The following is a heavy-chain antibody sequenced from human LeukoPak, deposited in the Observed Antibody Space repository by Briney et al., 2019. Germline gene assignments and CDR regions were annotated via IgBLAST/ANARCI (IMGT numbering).Heavy chain of an antibody. D-gene: IGHD2/OR15-2a*01. J-gene: IGHJ4*02. V-gene: IGHV4-39*01. CDR3: ARRVIAATLDY. Sequence: SETLSLTCTVSGGSISSSGYYWGWIRQPPGKGLEWIGSISYSGTTFYNPSLKSRVTISADTSKNQFFLNLSSATAADTAMYYCARRVIAATLDYWGRGTLVTVSA. CDR2: ISYSGTT. CDR1: GGSISSSGYY.